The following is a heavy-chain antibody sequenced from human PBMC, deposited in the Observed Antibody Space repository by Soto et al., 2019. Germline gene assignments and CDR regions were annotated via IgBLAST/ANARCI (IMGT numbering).Heavy chain of an antibody. Sequence: GGSLRLSCVGSGFTFSSNWMTWVRQAPGKGLEWVANIRQDGSEINYVDSVTGRFTISRDNTKNSLYLQMNSLRAEDTAIYYCAREVVVSRGASYFGYWGPGTLVTVSS. CDR1: GFTFSSNW. D-gene: IGHD2-2*01. J-gene: IGHJ4*02. CDR3: AREVVVSRGASYFGY. V-gene: IGHV3-7*04. CDR2: IRQDGSEI.